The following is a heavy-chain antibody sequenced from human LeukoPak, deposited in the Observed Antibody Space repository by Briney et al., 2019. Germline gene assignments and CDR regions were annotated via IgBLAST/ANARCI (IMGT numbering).Heavy chain of an antibody. V-gene: IGHV1-3*01. D-gene: IGHD1/OR15-1a*01. CDR3: ARDSGIGNNDY. Sequence: ASVKVSCKASGYTFTSYAIHWVRQAPGQRLEWMGWISAGNGNTKYSQNFQGRVTFISNTSATTAFVELSSLRSEDAAVYYCARDSGIGNNDYWGQGTLVTVSS. CDR2: ISAGNGNT. J-gene: IGHJ4*02. CDR1: GYTFTSYA.